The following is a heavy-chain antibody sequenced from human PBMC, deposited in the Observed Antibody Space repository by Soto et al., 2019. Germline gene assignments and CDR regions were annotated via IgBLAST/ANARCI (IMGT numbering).Heavy chain of an antibody. J-gene: IGHJ4*02. CDR1: GYSISSSNW. V-gene: IGHV4-28*01. D-gene: IGHD1-26*01. CDR2: IYYSGTT. Sequence: QVQLQESGPGLVKPSDALSLTCAVSGYSISSSNWWGWIRQPPGKGLEWIGYIYYSGTTYYNPSLKSRVTMSVDTSKNQFSLKLTSVKAVDTAVYYCARREIQGPIDYWGQGTLVTVSS. CDR3: ARREIQGPIDY.